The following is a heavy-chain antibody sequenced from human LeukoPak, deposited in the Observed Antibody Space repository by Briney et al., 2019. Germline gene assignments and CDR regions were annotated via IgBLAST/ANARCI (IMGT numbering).Heavy chain of an antibody. J-gene: IGHJ4*02. CDR1: GGTFSSYD. V-gene: IGHV1-8*02. CDR3: ARVFKWFGNYYFDY. D-gene: IGHD3-10*01. CDR2: MNPNSGNT. Sequence: GASVKVSCKASGGTFSSYDINWVRQATGQGLEWMGWMNPNSGNTGYAQKFQGRVTMTRNTSISTAYMELSSLRSEDTAVYYCARVFKWFGNYYFDYWGQGTLVTVSS.